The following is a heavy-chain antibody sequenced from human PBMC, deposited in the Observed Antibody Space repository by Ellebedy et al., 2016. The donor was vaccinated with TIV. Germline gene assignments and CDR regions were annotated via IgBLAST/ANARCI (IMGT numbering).Heavy chain of an antibody. D-gene: IGHD5-12*01. V-gene: IGHV3-7*01. J-gene: IGHJ5*02. CDR3: ARDIGYNCFDH. CDR1: GFTIRSYW. Sequence: GESLKISCAASGFTIRSYWMGWVRQAPGQGLEWVANINADGSLEYYVDSVKGRFTISRDNAKNSLCLQMNSLRAEDTALYYCARDIGYNCFDHWGQGNLVTVSA. CDR2: INADGSLE.